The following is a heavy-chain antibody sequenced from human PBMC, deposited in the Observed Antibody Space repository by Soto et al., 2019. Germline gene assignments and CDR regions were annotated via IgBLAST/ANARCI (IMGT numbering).Heavy chain of an antibody. V-gene: IGHV1-3*01. CDR1: GYAFTSYA. D-gene: IGHD5-12*01. CDR2: INAGNGNT. J-gene: IGHJ5*02. Sequence: ASVKLTSKASGYAFTSYAMHWVRQAPGQRLEWMGWINAGNGNTRYSQIFQGRVTLTRDTSASTVYLDLSSLRSEDTAIYYCARAISGYVTWGQGTLVTVSS. CDR3: ARAISGYVT.